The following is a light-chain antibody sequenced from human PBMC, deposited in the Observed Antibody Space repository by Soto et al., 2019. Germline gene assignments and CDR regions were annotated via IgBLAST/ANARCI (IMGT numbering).Light chain of an antibody. CDR3: SSYRASSTLDV. CDR2: DVS. Sequence: QSVLTQPASVSGSPGQSITISCTGTSSDVGGYNYVSWYQRHPGKAPKLMIYDVSNRPSGVSNRFSGSKSGNTASLTISGLQAEDEADYYCSSYRASSTLDVFGTGTKVNVL. V-gene: IGLV2-14*01. CDR1: SSDVGGYNY. J-gene: IGLJ1*01.